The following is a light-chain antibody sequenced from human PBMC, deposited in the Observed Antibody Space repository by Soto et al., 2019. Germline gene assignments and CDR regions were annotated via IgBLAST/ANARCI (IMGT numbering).Light chain of an antibody. CDR1: NNDIGDYNF. J-gene: IGLJ2*01. CDR3: SSYRRGNSLV. V-gene: IGLV2-8*01. Sequence: QSALTQPPSASGSPGQSVTISCTGSNNDIGDYNFVSWHQQHPGQAPKVLIYDVNKRPSGVPDRFSGSKSAYTASLTVSGLQAEDEADYYCSSYRRGNSLVFGGGTKVTVL. CDR2: DVN.